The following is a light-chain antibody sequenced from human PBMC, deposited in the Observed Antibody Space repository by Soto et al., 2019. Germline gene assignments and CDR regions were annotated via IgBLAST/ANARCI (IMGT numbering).Light chain of an antibody. CDR3: QHRNDWPLT. CDR1: QNVNNW. Sequence: PGGRATLSCRASQNVNNWLAWYQQRPGQAPRLLIYDASSRATGVPARFSGSGSGTDFTLTISSLEPEDSAVYYCQHRNDWPLTLGGGTKVDIK. J-gene: IGKJ4*01. CDR2: DAS. V-gene: IGKV3-11*01.